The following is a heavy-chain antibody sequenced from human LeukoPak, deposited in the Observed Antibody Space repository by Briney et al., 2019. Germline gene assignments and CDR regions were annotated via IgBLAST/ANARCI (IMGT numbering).Heavy chain of an antibody. CDR2: IRGGGGVT. D-gene: IGHD3-10*01. J-gene: IGHJ3*02. CDR3: AKCSASYYNDAFDI. Sequence: PGGSLRLSRAASGFTFDNYAMNWVRQAPGKGLEWVSYIRGGGGVTRYSDSVKDRFTISRDNSKNTLYLQMNSLRAEDTAIYYCAKCSASYYNDAFDIWGRGTMVTVSS. CDR1: GFTFDNYA. V-gene: IGHV3-23*01.